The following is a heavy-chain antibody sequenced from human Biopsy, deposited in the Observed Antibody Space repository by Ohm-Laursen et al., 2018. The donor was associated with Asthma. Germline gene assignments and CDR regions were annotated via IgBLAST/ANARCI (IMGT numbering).Heavy chain of an antibody. D-gene: IGHD2/OR15-2a*01. CDR1: GVALSGYT. V-gene: IGHV1-58*01. Sequence: ASVKVSCNASGVALSGYTFEWVRQARGLGLEWIAWIVFASGATNYAQNFQDRLTVARDMSAGSVSMELRGLSSTDTAVYYCAAGRTSLQGESLIWGQGTLVSVSS. CDR3: AAGRTSLQGESLI. J-gene: IGHJ4*01. CDR2: IVFASGAT.